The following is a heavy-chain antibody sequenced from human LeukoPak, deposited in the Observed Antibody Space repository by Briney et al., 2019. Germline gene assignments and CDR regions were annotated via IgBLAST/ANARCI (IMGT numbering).Heavy chain of an antibody. CDR2: INPDKRNT. V-gene: IGHV1-3*01. Sequence: GASVKVSCKTFGYTFTNYAIHWVRQAPGQRLEWMGWINPDKRNTKYLQDLQGRVAITTDRSANTAYMELSRLRSDDTAVYYCARGRDYGSGSYYLIAFDIWGQGTMVTVSS. J-gene: IGHJ3*02. CDR1: GYTFTNYA. D-gene: IGHD3-10*01. CDR3: ARGRDYGSGSYYLIAFDI.